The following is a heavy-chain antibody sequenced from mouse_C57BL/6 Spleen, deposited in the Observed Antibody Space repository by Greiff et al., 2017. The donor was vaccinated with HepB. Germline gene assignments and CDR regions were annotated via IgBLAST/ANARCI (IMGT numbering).Heavy chain of an antibody. J-gene: IGHJ1*03. D-gene: IGHD2-5*01. V-gene: IGHV1-82*01. CDR1: GYAFSSSW. Sequence: VHLVESGPELVKPGASVKISCKASGYAFSSSWMNWVKQRPGKGLEWIGRIYPGDGDTNYNGKFKGKATLTADKSSSTAYMQLSSLTSEDSAVYFCARSNPHWYFDVWGTGTTVTVSS. CDR3: ARSNPHWYFDV. CDR2: IYPGDGDT.